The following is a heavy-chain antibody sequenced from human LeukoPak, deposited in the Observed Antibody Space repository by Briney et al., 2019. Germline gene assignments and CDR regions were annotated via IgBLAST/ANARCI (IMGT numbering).Heavy chain of an antibody. D-gene: IGHD2-2*01. CDR3: ARVLGYCSSTSCSYWYFDL. Sequence: SETLSLTCAVYGGSFSGYYWSWIRQPPGKGLEWIGYIYYSGSTNYNPSLKSRVTISVDTSKNQFSLKLSSVTAADTAVYYCARVLGYCSSTSCSYWYFDLWGRGTLVTVSS. CDR2: IYYSGST. V-gene: IGHV4-59*08. CDR1: GGSFSGYY. J-gene: IGHJ2*01.